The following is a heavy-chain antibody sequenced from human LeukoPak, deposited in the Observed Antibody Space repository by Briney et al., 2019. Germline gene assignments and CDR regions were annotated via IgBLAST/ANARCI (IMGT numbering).Heavy chain of an antibody. CDR2: ISSSSSYI. Sequence: GGSLRLSCAASGFTFSDYYMNWVRQAPGKGLEWVSSISSSSSYIYYADSVKGRFTISRDISKNAVYLQMNSLRAEDTAVYYCARDSYGDANFDSWGQGTLVTVSS. CDR3: ARDSYGDANFDS. J-gene: IGHJ4*02. CDR1: GFTFSDYY. V-gene: IGHV3-21*04. D-gene: IGHD4-17*01.